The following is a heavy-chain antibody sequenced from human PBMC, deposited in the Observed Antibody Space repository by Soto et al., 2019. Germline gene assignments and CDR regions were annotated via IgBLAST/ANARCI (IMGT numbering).Heavy chain of an antibody. V-gene: IGHV3-53*01. J-gene: IGHJ6*02. Sequence: GGSLRLSCAASGFTVSSNYMSWVRQAPGKGLEWVSVIYSGGSTYYADSVKGRFTISRDNSKNTLYLQMNSLRAEDTAVYYCARDLYCSGGSCYPAGYYGMDVWGQGTTVTVSS. CDR2: IYSGGST. CDR1: GFTVSSNY. CDR3: ARDLYCSGGSCYPAGYYGMDV. D-gene: IGHD2-15*01.